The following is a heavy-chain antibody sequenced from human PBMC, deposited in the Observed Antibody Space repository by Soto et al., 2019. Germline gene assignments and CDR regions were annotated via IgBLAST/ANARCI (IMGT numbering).Heavy chain of an antibody. CDR1: GFTFSRYS. Sequence: LRLSCAASGFTFSRYSMNWVRQAPGKGLEWVSSISSTTNYIYYADSMKGRFTVSRDNAKNSVYLDMNSLSAEDTAVYYCARESEDLTSNFDYWGQGTLVTVSS. V-gene: IGHV3-21*01. J-gene: IGHJ4*02. CDR3: ARESEDLTSNFDY. CDR2: ISSTTNYI.